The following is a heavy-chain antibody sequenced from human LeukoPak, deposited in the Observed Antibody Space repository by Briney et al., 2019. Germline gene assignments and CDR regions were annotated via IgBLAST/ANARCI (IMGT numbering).Heavy chain of an antibody. CDR1: GGSISSSSYY. CDR2: IYYSGST. CDR3: ARFPGVDY. D-gene: IGHD3-10*01. V-gene: IGHV4-39*01. Sequence: PSETLSLTCTVSGGSISSSSYYWGWIRQPPGKGLEWIGSIYYSGSTYYNPSLKSRVTISVDTSKNQLSLKLSSVTAADTAVYYCARFPGVDYWGQGTLVTVSS. J-gene: IGHJ4*02.